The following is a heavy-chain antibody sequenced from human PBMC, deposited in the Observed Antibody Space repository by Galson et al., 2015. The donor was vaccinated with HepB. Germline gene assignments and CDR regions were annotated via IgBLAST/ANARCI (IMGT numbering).Heavy chain of an antibody. J-gene: IGHJ4*01. Sequence: SLRLSCAASGFTFSSYAMSWVRQAPGKGLEWVSAISGSGGSTYYADSVKGRFTISRDNSKNTLYLQMNSLRAEDTAVYYCARENNDILTGYSRRSFDYWGQGTLVTVSS. D-gene: IGHD3-9*01. CDR1: GFTFSSYA. CDR3: ARENNDILTGYSRRSFDY. CDR2: ISGSGGST. V-gene: IGHV3-23*01.